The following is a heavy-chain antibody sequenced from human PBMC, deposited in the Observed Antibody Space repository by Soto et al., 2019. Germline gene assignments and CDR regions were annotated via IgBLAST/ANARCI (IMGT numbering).Heavy chain of an antibody. D-gene: IGHD2-21*02. J-gene: IGHJ6*01. V-gene: IGHV1-69*06. CDR2: IIPIFGTA. CDR3: AIFPSSYTYCGGHCSSASHYYWRDV. Sequence: SVKLCCEASGGSFSSYAISWVRQAPGQGLEWMGGIIPIFGTANYAQKFQGRVTITADKSTSTAYMELSSLRSEDTAVYYCAIFPSSYTYCGGHCSSASHYYWRDVRG. CDR1: GGSFSSYA.